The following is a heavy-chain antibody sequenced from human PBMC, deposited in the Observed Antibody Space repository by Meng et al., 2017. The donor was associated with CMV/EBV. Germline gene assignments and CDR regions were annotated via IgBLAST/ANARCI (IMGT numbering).Heavy chain of an antibody. D-gene: IGHD3-22*01. Sequence: GESLKISCAASGFTFSSYSTNWVRQAPGKGLEWVSSISSSSSYIYYADSVKGRFTISRDNAKNSLYLQMNSLRAEDTAVYYCARVGRTSQTMIVVVPKGSGAFDIWGQGTMVTVSS. CDR2: ISSSSSYI. J-gene: IGHJ3*02. CDR3: ARVGRTSQTMIVVVPKGSGAFDI. V-gene: IGHV3-21*01. CDR1: GFTFSSYS.